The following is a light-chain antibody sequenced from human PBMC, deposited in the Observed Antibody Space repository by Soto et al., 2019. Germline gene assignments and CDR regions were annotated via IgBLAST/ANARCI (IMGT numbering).Light chain of an antibody. CDR2: AAS. Sequence: DIRLTQSPSFLSASVGDRVTITCRASQGISSYLAWYQQKPGKAPKLPIYAASTLQSGVPSRFSGSGSGKEFTLTISSRQAEDFATYYCQQLNSYPLFTFGPGTKVDI. CDR3: QQLNSYPLFT. CDR1: QGISSY. V-gene: IGKV1-9*01. J-gene: IGKJ3*01.